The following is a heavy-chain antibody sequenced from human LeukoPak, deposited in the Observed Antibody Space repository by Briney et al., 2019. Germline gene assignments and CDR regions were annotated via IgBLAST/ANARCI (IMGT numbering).Heavy chain of an antibody. D-gene: IGHD2-8*01. CDR2: LSRGGGTT. V-gene: IGHV3-23*01. CDR1: GFNFNMFA. Sequence: GSLRLSCTGSGFNFNMFAMNWVRQAPGQGLEWVSGLSRGGGTTNYADSVKGRFTISRDKSKNMVFLQMNSLRPEDTAVYYCAKEQRIRHCSEGVCMEGYYFDYWGRGSLVTVSS. CDR3: AKEQRIRHCSEGVCMEGYYFDY. J-gene: IGHJ4*02.